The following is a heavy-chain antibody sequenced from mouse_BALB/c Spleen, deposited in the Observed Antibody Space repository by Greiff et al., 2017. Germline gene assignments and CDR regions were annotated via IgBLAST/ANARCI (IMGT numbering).Heavy chain of an antibody. Sequence: EVKLQESGPGLVKPSQSLSLTCTVTGYSITSDYAWNWIRQCPGNKLEWMGYISYSGSTSYNPSLKSRISITRDTSKNQFFLQLNSVTTEDTATYYCASKGGYRFGAFDYWGQGTTLTVSS. CDR3: ASKGGYRFGAFDY. CDR1: GYSITSDYA. CDR2: ISYSGST. V-gene: IGHV3-2*02. D-gene: IGHD2-14*01. J-gene: IGHJ2*01.